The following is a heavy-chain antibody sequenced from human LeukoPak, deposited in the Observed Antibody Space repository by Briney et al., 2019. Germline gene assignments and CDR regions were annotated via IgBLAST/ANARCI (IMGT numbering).Heavy chain of an antibody. D-gene: IGHD3-22*01. CDR2: ISSSSSSI. Sequence: PGGSLRLSCAASGFTFSSYSMNWVRQAPGKGLEWVSYISSSSSSIYYADSVKGRFTISRDNAKNSLYLQMNSLRDEDTAVYYCARKSDYDSSGYHNRFDLWGQGTL. CDR3: ARKSDYDSSGYHNRFDL. J-gene: IGHJ5*02. CDR1: GFTFSSYS. V-gene: IGHV3-48*02.